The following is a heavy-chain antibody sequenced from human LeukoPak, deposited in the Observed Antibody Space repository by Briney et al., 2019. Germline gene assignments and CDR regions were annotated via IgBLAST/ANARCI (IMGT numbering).Heavy chain of an antibody. Sequence: PGRSLRLSCAASGFTFSSYGMHWVRQAPGKGLELVAVIWYDGSNKYYADSVKGRFTISRDNSKNTLYLQMNSLRVEDTDVYYCAKESGYDYVCGPIYWMDVWGKGTTVTVSS. J-gene: IGHJ6*04. CDR3: AKESGYDYVCGPIYWMDV. V-gene: IGHV3-33*06. CDR2: IWYDGSNK. D-gene: IGHD3-16*01. CDR1: GFTFSSYG.